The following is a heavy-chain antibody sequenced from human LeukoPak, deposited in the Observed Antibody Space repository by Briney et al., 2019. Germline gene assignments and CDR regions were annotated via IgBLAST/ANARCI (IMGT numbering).Heavy chain of an antibody. V-gene: IGHV4-4*02. J-gene: IGHJ3*02. Sequence: SGTLSLTCALSGGSISTSYWWSWVRQPPGKGLEWIGEIYPSGSTNYNPSLKNRVTISVDKSRNQSSLNVNFVTAADTAVYYCARDFRGVGAPAGLLDIWGQGTVITVAS. CDR2: IYPSGST. D-gene: IGHD3-10*01. CDR3: ARDFRGVGAPAGLLDI. CDR1: GGSISTSYW.